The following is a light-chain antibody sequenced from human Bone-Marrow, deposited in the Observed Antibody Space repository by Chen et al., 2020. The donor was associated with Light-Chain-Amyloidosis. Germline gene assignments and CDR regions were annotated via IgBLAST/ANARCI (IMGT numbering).Light chain of an antibody. CDR2: DDS. J-gene: IGLJ2*01. V-gene: IGLV3-21*02. CDR1: NIGSTS. CDR3: QVGDSRSDHPGV. Sequence: SYVLTQPPSVSVAPGQTAIITCGGNNIGSTSVHWYQQKPGQAPVLVVYDDSDRPSGVPERFSGANSGNTATLTISRVEAGDEADYYCQVGDSRSDHPGVFGGGTKLTVL.